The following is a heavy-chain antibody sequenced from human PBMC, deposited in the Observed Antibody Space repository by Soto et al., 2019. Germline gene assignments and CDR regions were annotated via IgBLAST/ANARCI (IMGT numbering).Heavy chain of an antibody. CDR3: ARGNGYNYPTHEYYYGMDV. V-gene: IGHV1-69*01. CDR2: IIPIFGTA. Sequence: QVQLVQSGAEVKKPGSSVKVSCKASGGTFSSYAISWVRQAPGQGLEWMGGIIPIFGTANYAQKFQGRVTMTAGEATSTAYMELSRLRSEDTAVYYCARGNGYNYPTHEYYYGMDVWRQGTTVTVSS. D-gene: IGHD5-12*01. CDR1: GGTFSSYA. J-gene: IGHJ6*02.